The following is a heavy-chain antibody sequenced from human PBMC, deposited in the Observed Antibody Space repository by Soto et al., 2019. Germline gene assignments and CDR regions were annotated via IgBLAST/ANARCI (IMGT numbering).Heavy chain of an antibody. CDR3: ARDHNFGFILYAMDV. J-gene: IGHJ6*02. V-gene: IGHV1-46*01. Sequence: ASVKVSCKASGYTFTSYSMHWVRQAPGQGLEWMGIINPSSGRTSYAQNFQGRVTMTSDTSTSIVYMEMSSLKSEDTAVYYCARDHNFGFILYAMDVWGQGTKVTVPS. CDR1: GYTFTSYS. D-gene: IGHD2-15*01. CDR2: INPSSGRT.